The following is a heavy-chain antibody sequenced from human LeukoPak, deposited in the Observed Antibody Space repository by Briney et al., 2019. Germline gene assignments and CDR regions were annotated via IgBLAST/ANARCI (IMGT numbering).Heavy chain of an antibody. Sequence: ASVKVSCKASGGTFSSYAISWVRQAPGQGLEWMGWISAYNGNTNYAQKLQGRVTMTTDTSTSTAYMELRSLRSDDTAVYYCARGRYYYDSSGYSYYYYYMDVWGKGTTVTVSS. CDR1: GGTFSSYA. D-gene: IGHD3-22*01. J-gene: IGHJ6*03. V-gene: IGHV1-18*01. CDR2: ISAYNGNT. CDR3: ARGRYYYDSSGYSYYYYYMDV.